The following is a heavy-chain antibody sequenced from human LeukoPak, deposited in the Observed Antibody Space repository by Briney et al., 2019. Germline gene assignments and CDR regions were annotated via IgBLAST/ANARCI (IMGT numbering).Heavy chain of an antibody. CDR3: ATVRWGYDILTGYYVRKYFDY. CDR1: GYTFSGYY. D-gene: IGHD3-9*01. V-gene: IGHV1-2*02. J-gene: IGHJ4*02. CDR2: SNPNSGDT. Sequence: ASVKVSCKASGYTFSGYYMHWVRHAPGQGLEWLGWSNPNSGDTHYAQKFQGRVTMTEDTSTDTAYMELSSLRSEDTAVYYCATVRWGYDILTGYYVRKYFDYWGQGTLVTVSS.